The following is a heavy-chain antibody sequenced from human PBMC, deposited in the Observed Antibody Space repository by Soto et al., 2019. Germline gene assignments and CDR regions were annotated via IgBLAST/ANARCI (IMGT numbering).Heavy chain of an antibody. CDR2: IGYDGSNK. V-gene: IGHV3-33*01. CDR1: GFTFSSYG. Sequence: QVQLVESGGGVVQPGRSLRLSCAASGFTFSSYGMHWVRQAPGKGLEWVAVIGYDGSNKYYADSVKGRFTISRDNSKNTLHLQMNSLRAEDTAVYYCARGHEDYYGMDVWGQGTTVTVSS. J-gene: IGHJ6*02. CDR3: ARGHEDYYGMDV.